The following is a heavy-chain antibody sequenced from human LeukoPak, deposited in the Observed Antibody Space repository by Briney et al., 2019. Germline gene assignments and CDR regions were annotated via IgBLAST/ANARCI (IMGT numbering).Heavy chain of an antibody. CDR1: GSIFNYYW. CDR3: ARRLTTATFDY. J-gene: IGHJ4*02. V-gene: IGHV5-51*01. D-gene: IGHD4-11*01. Sequence: RGESLKISCEGSGSIFNYYWIVWVRQMPGEGLEWMGIIYPGDSDTRYSPSFQGLVTISVDKSISTAYLQWSSLKASDTAMYYCARRLTTATFDYWGQGTLVTVSS. CDR2: IYPGDSDT.